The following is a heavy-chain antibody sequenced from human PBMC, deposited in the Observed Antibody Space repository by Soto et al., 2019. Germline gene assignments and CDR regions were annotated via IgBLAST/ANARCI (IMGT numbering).Heavy chain of an antibody. CDR2: IDPSDSRT. J-gene: IGHJ4*02. CDR3: ARHESNGDFGF. V-gene: IGHV5-10-1*01. D-gene: IGHD2-8*01. CDR1: GYMFPIYH. Sequence: GESLKISCEASGYMFPIYHISWVRQMPGKGLEWVGKIDPSDSRTMYRPSSRARITISVDKSINTAYLEWGRLKASDTAMYYCARHESNGDFGFWGQGTQVTVSS.